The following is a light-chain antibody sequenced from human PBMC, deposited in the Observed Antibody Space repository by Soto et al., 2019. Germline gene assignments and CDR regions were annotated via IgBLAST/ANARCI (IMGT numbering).Light chain of an antibody. CDR3: SSYTSRSTLA. Sequence: QSALTQPASVSGSPGQSITISCTGTSSDVGGYNYVSWYQQHPGKAPKLMIYEVTNRPSGVSNCFSGSKSGNTASLTISGIQAEDEADYYCSSYTSRSTLAFGGGTKLTVL. V-gene: IGLV2-14*01. J-gene: IGLJ2*01. CDR1: SSDVGGYNY. CDR2: EVT.